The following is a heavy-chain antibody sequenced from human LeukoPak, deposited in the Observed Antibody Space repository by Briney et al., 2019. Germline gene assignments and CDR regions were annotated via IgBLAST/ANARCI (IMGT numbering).Heavy chain of an antibody. CDR2: IYYSGST. CDR1: GGSISSYY. J-gene: IGHJ4*02. V-gene: IGHV4-59*12. CDR3: ARGVTRYFDY. Sequence: SETLSLTCTVSGGSISSYYWSWIRQPPGKGLEWIGYIYYSGSTNYNPSLKSRVTISVDTSKNQFSLQLNSVTPEDTAVYYCARGVTRYFDYWGQGTLVTVSS.